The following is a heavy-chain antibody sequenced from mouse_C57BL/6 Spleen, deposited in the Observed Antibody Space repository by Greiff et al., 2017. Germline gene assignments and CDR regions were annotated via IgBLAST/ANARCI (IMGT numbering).Heavy chain of an antibody. CDR3: AITGLGRNGDY. J-gene: IGHJ2*01. CDR2: INPSDSDT. D-gene: IGHD4-1*01. Sequence: QVHVKQPGAELVKPGASVKVSCKASGYTFTSYWMHWVKRRPGQGLEWIGRINPSDSDTTYNQKFKGKATLTVDKSSSTAYMQLSSLTSEDSAVYYCAITGLGRNGDYWGQGTTLTVSS. V-gene: IGHV1-74*01. CDR1: GYTFTSYW.